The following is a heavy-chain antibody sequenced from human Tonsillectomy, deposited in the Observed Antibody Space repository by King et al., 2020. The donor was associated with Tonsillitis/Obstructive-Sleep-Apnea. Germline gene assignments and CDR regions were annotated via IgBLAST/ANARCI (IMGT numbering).Heavy chain of an antibody. J-gene: IGHJ6*03. CDR1: GFSLSTSGMC. CDR3: ARIPGYSSSFNYIDV. D-gene: IGHD6-6*01. Sequence: TLKESGPALVKPTQTLTLTCTFSGFSLSTSGMCVNWIRQPPGKALEWLARIDWDDDKYYSTSLKTRLTISKDTSKNQVVLTMTNMDPVDTATYYCARIPGYSSSFNYIDVWGKGTTVTVSS. V-gene: IGHV2-70*11. CDR2: IDWDDDK.